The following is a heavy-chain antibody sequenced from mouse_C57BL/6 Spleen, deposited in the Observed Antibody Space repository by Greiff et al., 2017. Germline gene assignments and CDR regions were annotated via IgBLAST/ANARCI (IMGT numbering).Heavy chain of an antibody. V-gene: IGHV1-15*01. CDR2: IDPETGGT. J-gene: IGHJ1*03. CDR1: GYTFTDYE. D-gene: IGHD1-1*01. CDR3: TRWDHYGRFSWYFDV. Sequence: VQLKQSGAELVRPGASVTLSCKASGYTFTDYEMHWVKQTPVHGLEWIGAIDPETGGTAYNQKFKGKAILTADKSSSTAYMELRSLTSEDSAVYYCTRWDHYGRFSWYFDVWGTGTTVTVSS.